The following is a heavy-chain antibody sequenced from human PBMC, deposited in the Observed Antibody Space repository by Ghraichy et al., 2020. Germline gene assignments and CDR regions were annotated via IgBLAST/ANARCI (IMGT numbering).Heavy chain of an antibody. CDR2: INTYNGNT. CDR3: ARDEGDSTSNY. Sequence: ASVKVSCKASGYTFTSYGISWVRQAPGQGLEWMGWINTYNGNTNYAQKLQGRVTMTTDTSTSTAYMELRSLRFDDTAAYYCARDEGDSTSNYWGQGTLVTVSS. D-gene: IGHD6-13*01. J-gene: IGHJ4*02. V-gene: IGHV1-18*01. CDR1: GYTFTSYG.